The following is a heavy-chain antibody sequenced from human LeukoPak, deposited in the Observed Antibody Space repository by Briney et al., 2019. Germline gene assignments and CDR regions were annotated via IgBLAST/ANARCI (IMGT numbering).Heavy chain of an antibody. CDR1: GYSFMDYW. CDR3: ARYGIKGCSTTNCYTSYFYYGMDV. D-gene: IGHD2-2*02. J-gene: IGHJ6*02. CDR2: IFPHDSNT. V-gene: IGHV5-51*01. Sequence: GESLKISCKGSGYSFMDYWIGWVRQTPGKGPDWMGFIFPHDSNTKYSPSFQGQVTISVDKSISTAYVQWSSLKASDTATYYCARYGIKGCSTTNCYTSYFYYGMDVWGQGTTVTVSS.